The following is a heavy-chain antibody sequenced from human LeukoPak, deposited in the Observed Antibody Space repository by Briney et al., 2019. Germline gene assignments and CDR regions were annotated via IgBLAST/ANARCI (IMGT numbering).Heavy chain of an antibody. CDR3: ARAYGDYAGWYFDL. D-gene: IGHD4-17*01. Sequence: ASVKVSCKVSGYTFTGYYLHWVRQAPGQGLEWMGGIIPIFGTANYAQKFQGRVTITADKSTSTAYMELSSLRSEDTAVYYCARAYGDYAGWYFDLWGRGTLVTVSS. CDR1: GYTFTGYY. V-gene: IGHV1-69*06. CDR2: IIPIFGTA. J-gene: IGHJ2*01.